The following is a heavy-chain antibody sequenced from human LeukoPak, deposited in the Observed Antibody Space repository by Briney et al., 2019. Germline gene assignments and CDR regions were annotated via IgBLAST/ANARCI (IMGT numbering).Heavy chain of an antibody. D-gene: IGHD3-10*01. Sequence: PSETLSLTCAVYGGSFSGYYWSWIRQPPGKGLGWIGEINHSGSTNYNLSLKSRVTISVDTSKNQFSLKLSSVTAADTAVYYCASSRGSHMDVWGKGTTVTVSS. CDR1: GGSFSGYY. CDR3: ASSRGSHMDV. CDR2: INHSGST. J-gene: IGHJ6*03. V-gene: IGHV4-34*01.